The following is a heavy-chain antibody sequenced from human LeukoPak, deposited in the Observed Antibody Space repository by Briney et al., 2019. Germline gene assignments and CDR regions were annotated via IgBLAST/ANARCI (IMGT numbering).Heavy chain of an antibody. D-gene: IGHD3-10*01. Sequence: SETLSLTCTVSGGSISSHYWSWIRQPPGKGLEWIGYIYYSGSTNYNPSLKSRVTIPVDTSKNQFSLKLSSVTAADTAVYYCARDFGGLYGYFDYWGQGTLVTVSS. J-gene: IGHJ4*02. CDR2: IYYSGST. V-gene: IGHV4-59*11. CDR3: ARDFGGLYGYFDY. CDR1: GGSISSHY.